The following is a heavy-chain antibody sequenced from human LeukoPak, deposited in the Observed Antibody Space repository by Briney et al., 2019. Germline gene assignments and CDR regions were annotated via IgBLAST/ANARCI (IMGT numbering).Heavy chain of an antibody. CDR1: GFTFGDYA. CDR3: TRDQTPYY. V-gene: IGHV3-49*04. Sequence: GGSLRLSCTASGFTFGDYAMTWVRQAPGKGLEWVGFIRSKAYGGTTEYAASVKGRFTISRDDSKSITYLQMNSLKTEDTAVDYCTRDQTPYYWGQGTLVTVSS. J-gene: IGHJ4*02. CDR2: IRSKAYGGTT.